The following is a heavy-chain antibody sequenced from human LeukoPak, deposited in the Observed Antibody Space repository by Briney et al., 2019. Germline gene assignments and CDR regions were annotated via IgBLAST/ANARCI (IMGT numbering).Heavy chain of an antibody. J-gene: IGHJ3*02. CDR3: ARVATIVRVPLVDLYI. D-gene: IGHD3-10*01. CDR2: ISRSGSTR. V-gene: IGHV3-48*03. CDR1: GFPFSACE. Sequence: GGSLRLPCALSGFPFSACELTWLRQAPGKGLEWVSYISRSGSTRYYADSVKGRFTISRDNAKNSLYLQMNRLRDEATAVYYCARVATIVRVPLVDLYIGGQGTMVSVSS.